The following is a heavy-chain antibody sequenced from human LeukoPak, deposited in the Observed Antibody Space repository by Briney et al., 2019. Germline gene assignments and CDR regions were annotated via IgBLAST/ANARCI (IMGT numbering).Heavy chain of an antibody. J-gene: IGHJ5*02. CDR1: GGSFSGYY. Sequence: KPSETLSLTCAVYGGSFSGYYWSWIRQPPGKGLEWIGYIYYSGSTNYNPSLKSRVTISVDTSKNQFSLKLSSVTAADTAVYYCARGGDWANWFDPWGQGTLVTVSS. CDR3: ARGGDWANWFDP. CDR2: IYYSGST. V-gene: IGHV4-59*01. D-gene: IGHD3/OR15-3a*01.